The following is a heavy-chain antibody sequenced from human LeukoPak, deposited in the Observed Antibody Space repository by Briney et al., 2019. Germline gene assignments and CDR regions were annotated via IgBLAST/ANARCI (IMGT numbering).Heavy chain of an antibody. D-gene: IGHD1-26*01. CDR3: AKDGGATTTYYFDY. Sequence: PGGSLRLSCAASGSTFSSYGMHWVRQAPGKGLEWVAFIRYDGSNKYYADSVKGRFTISRDNSKNTLYLQMNSLRAENTAVYYCAKDGGATTTYYFDYWGQGTLVTVSS. V-gene: IGHV3-30*02. J-gene: IGHJ4*02. CDR1: GSTFSSYG. CDR2: IRYDGSNK.